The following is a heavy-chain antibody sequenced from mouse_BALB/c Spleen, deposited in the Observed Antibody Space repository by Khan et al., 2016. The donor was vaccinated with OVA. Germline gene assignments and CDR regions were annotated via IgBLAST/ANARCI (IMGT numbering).Heavy chain of an antibody. CDR3: TRDRVDN. Sequence: VQLQESGAELAKPGVSVLMSCKASGYTFPTYFTHRVKQMPGQGLEWIGNINPTSGYTDYNEKFKDKATLSAHKCTSTANMKLSSLPSEDFAVLYSTRDRVDNWSQGNTLAVS. CDR1: GYTFPTYF. J-gene: IGHJ2*01. V-gene: IGHV1-4*01. CDR2: INPTSGYT.